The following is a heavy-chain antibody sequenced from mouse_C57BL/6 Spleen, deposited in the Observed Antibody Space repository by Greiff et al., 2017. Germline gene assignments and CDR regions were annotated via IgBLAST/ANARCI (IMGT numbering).Heavy chain of an antibody. V-gene: IGHV1-50*01. J-gene: IGHJ3*01. CDR2: IDPSDSYT. CDR3: ARGDYGSSYVGWFAY. CDR1: GFTFTSYW. Sequence: QVQLQQSGAELVKPGASVKLSCTASGFTFTSYWMQWVKQRPGQGLEWIGEIDPSDSYTNYTQKFKGQATLTVDTSSSTAYMQLSSLTSEDTAVYYCARGDYGSSYVGWFAYWGQGTPVTVSA. D-gene: IGHD1-1*01.